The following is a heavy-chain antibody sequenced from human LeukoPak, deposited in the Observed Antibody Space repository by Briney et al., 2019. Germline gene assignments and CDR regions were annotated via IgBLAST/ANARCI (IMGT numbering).Heavy chain of an antibody. J-gene: IGHJ4*02. Sequence: MTSETLSLTCTVSGGSISSSSYFWGWIRQPPRKGLEWIGSIYYSGSTYYSPSLKSRVSISVDTSKNHFSLKLSSVTAADTAVYYCSVYNYGSDTYWGQGTLVTVSS. CDR2: IYYSGST. CDR1: GGSISSSSYF. CDR3: SVYNYGSDTY. D-gene: IGHD3-10*01. V-gene: IGHV4-39*07.